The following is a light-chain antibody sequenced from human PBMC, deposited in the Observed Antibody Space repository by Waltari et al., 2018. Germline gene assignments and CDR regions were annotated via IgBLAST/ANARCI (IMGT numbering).Light chain of an antibody. Sequence: QLVVTQSPSASAPLGASVKLTCTLSSGHSSNIVACPQQRPEKGPRFLMKVNSDGSHIKGDEIPDRFSGSSSGAERYLTISSLQSDDEADYYCQTGGHGTWVFGGGTTLTVL. CDR3: QTGGHGTWV. J-gene: IGLJ3*02. CDR1: SGHSSNI. CDR2: VNSDGSH. V-gene: IGLV4-69*01.